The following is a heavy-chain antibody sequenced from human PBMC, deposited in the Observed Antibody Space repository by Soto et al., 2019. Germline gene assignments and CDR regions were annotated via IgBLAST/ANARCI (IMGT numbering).Heavy chain of an antibody. Sequence: QLQLQESGSGLVKPSQTLSLTCAVSGGSISSGGYSWSWIRQPPGKGLEWIGYMFDSGSTYYNPTLKSRVTLSVDRSKNQFSPKLSSVTAADTAVYYCAGGPPFGCWGQGTLGTVSS. CDR3: AGGPPFGC. CDR2: MFDSGST. CDR1: GGSISSGGYS. J-gene: IGHJ4*02. V-gene: IGHV4-30-2*01. D-gene: IGHD3-10*01.